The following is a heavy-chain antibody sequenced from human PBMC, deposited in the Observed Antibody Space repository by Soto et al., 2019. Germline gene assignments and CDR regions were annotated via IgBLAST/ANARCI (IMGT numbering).Heavy chain of an antibody. CDR3: ARIPVDTYMIYWSDP. CDR2: VYFSGST. D-gene: IGHD3-16*01. CDR1: GDSVSSGDYY. V-gene: IGHV4-61*08. J-gene: IGHJ5*02. Sequence: PSETLSLTCSVSGDSVSSGDYYWSWIRQPPGKGLEWIGHVYFSGSTNYIPSLRSRLTMSVDTAKNQFSLKLNSVTAADTAVHYCARIPVDTYMIYWSDPWGQGTQVTVS.